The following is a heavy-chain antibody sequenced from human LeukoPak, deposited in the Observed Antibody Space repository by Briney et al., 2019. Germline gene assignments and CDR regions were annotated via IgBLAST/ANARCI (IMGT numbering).Heavy chain of an antibody. CDR3: AKDPTYYXGSGSYSY. V-gene: IGHV3-23*01. Sequence: SGGSLRLSCAASGFTFSSYAMSWVRQAPGKGLEWVSAISGSGGSTYYADSVKGRFTISRDNSKNTLYLQMNSLRAEDTAVYYCAKDPTYYXGSGSYSYWGQGTLVTVSS. CDR2: ISGSGGST. D-gene: IGHD3-10*01. CDR1: GFTFSSYA. J-gene: IGHJ4*02.